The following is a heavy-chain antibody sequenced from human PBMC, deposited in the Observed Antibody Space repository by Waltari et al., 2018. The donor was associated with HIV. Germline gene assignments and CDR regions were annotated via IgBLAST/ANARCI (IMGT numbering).Heavy chain of an antibody. CDR2: IYYSGST. CDR1: GGSISSSSYY. D-gene: IGHD3-3*01. Sequence: QLQLQESGPGLVKPSETLSLTCTVSGGSISSSSYYWGWIRQPPGQGLEWIGSIYYSGSTYYNPSLKSRVTISVDTSKNQFSLKLSSVTAADTAVYYCAREGAYYEFFWGIGGPYFDYWGQGTLVTVSS. J-gene: IGHJ4*02. CDR3: AREGAYYEFFWGIGGPYFDY. V-gene: IGHV4-39*07.